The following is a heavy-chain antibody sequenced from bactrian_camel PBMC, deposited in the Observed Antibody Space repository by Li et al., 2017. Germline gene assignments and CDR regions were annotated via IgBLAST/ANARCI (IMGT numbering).Heavy chain of an antibody. D-gene: IGHD2*01. Sequence: HVQLVESGGGLVQPGGSLRLSCAASGFTFSTYSMYWIRQAPEKGLEWVSTINSAGGSTYYADSVKGRFTISRDNAKSTLYLQMNSLKPEDTAMYYCAADGPGAYYVFDWALNYWGQGTQVTVS. J-gene: IGHJ4*01. CDR1: GFTFSTYS. CDR3: AADGPGAYYVFDWALNY. V-gene: IGHV3S1*01. CDR2: INSAGGST.